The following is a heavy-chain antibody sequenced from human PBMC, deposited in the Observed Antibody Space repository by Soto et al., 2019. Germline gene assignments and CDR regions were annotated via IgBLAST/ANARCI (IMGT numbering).Heavy chain of an antibody. CDR2: ISYDGSNK. D-gene: IGHD3-9*01. CDR3: AKDRVSRRYFDY. J-gene: IGHJ4*02. CDR1: GFTFSSYG. V-gene: IGHV3-30*18. Sequence: QVQLVESGGGVVQPGRSLRLSCAASGFTFSSYGMHWVRQAPGKGLEWVAVISYDGSNKYYADSVKGRFTISRDNSKNPLYLQMNSMRAEDTAVYYCAKDRVSRRYFDYWGQGTLVTVSS.